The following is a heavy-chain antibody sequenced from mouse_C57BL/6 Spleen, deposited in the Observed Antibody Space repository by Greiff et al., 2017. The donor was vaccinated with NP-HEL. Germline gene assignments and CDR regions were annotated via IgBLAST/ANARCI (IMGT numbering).Heavy chain of an antibody. J-gene: IGHJ2*01. Sequence: QVQLQQPGAELVRPGYSVKLSCKASGYTFTSYWMHWVKQRPIQGLEWIGNIDPSDSETHYNQKFKDKATLTVDKSSSTAYMQLSSLTSEDSAVYYCARSQAGGAQAIDYWGQGTTLTVSS. CDR2: IDPSDSET. D-gene: IGHD3-2*02. CDR1: GYTFTSYW. V-gene: IGHV1-52*01. CDR3: ARSQAGGAQAIDY.